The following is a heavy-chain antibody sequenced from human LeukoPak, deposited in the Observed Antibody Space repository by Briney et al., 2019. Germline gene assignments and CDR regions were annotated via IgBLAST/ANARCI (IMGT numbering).Heavy chain of an antibody. CDR2: LHSDGTT. CDR1: GFTVSNNY. Sequence: GGSLRLSCAASGFTVSNNYMTWVRLAPGKGLEWVSLLHSDGTTYYAESVKGRFTISTDNSKNTLYLQMNSLRAEDTAIYYCAKDFRLQGYSGYDPYYFDYWGQGTLVTVSS. D-gene: IGHD5-12*01. J-gene: IGHJ4*02. V-gene: IGHV3-53*01. CDR3: AKDFRLQGYSGYDPYYFDY.